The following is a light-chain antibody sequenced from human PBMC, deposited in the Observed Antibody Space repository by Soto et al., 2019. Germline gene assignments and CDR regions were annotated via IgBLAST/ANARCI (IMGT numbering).Light chain of an antibody. CDR1: QSITNR. CDR2: DAS. Sequence: DIQSTQSPSTLSAPVGDRVTITCRASQSITNRLAWYQQKPGKAPKVLIYDASSLESGVPSRFSGSGTGTEFILTINSLQPDDFATYYCQHYGGMWAFGQGTKVDI. V-gene: IGKV1-5*01. J-gene: IGKJ1*01. CDR3: QHYGGMWA.